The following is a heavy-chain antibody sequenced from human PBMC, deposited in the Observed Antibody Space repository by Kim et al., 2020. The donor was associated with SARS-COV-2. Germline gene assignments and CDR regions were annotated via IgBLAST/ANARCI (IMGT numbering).Heavy chain of an antibody. CDR3: ARHQVRGVITASDY. D-gene: IGHD3-10*01. J-gene: IGHJ4*02. V-gene: IGHV5-51*01. Sequence: PSFHGQVTISADKSISTAYLQWSSLKASDTAMYYCARHQVRGVITASDYWGQGTLVTVSS.